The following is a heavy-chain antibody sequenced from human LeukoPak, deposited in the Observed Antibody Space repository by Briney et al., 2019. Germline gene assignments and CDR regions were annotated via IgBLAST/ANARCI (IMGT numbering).Heavy chain of an antibody. Sequence: GGSLRLSCSASGFTFSSYSMNWVRQAPGKGLEWVSYISSSSSTIYYADSVKGRFTISRDNAKNSLYLQMNSLRAEDTAVYYCARDPSLGGSGSFDYWGQGTLVTVSS. CDR2: ISSSSSTI. CDR1: GFTFSSYS. D-gene: IGHD3-10*01. V-gene: IGHV3-48*01. J-gene: IGHJ4*02. CDR3: ARDPSLGGSGSFDY.